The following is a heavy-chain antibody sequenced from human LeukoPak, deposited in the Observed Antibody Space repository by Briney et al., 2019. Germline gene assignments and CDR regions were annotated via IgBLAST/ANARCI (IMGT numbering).Heavy chain of an antibody. CDR2: IYTSGST. CDR1: GGSISSYY. Sequence: PSETLSLTCTVSGGSISSYYWSWIRQPAGKGLEWIGRIYTSGSTNYNPSLKSRVTMSVDTSKNQLSLKLSSVTAADTAVYYCARVDYGDYVAENWFDPWGQGTLVTVSS. CDR3: ARVDYGDYVAENWFDP. J-gene: IGHJ5*02. D-gene: IGHD4-17*01. V-gene: IGHV4-4*07.